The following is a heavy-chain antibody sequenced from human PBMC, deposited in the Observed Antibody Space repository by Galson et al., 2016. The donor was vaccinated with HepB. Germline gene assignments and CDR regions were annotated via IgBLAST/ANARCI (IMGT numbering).Heavy chain of an antibody. Sequence: SLRLSCAASGFTFSNYAMQWVRQAPGKGLEWVALISNDGTNKHLADSVRGRFTISRDNSENTLYEQMNSLRIEDTAVYFCARNYESGGYLSAFDYYGVDVWGPGTTVTVSS. J-gene: IGHJ6*02. CDR1: GFTFSNYA. D-gene: IGHD3-22*01. CDR3: ARNYESGGYLSAFDYYGVDV. CDR2: ISNDGTNK. V-gene: IGHV3-30*04.